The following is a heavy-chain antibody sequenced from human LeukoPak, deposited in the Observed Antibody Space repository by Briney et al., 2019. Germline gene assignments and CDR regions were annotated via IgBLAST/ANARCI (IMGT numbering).Heavy chain of an antibody. Sequence: ASVKVSCKASGYTFTNYGISWLRQAPGQGLEWMGWISAYNGNTNYAQKLQGRVTMTTDTSTSTAYMELRSLRSDDTAVYYCAREDFRDYYDSSGYYVWFDPWGQGTLVTVSS. CDR1: GYTFTNYG. J-gene: IGHJ5*02. V-gene: IGHV1-18*01. D-gene: IGHD3-22*01. CDR2: ISAYNGNT. CDR3: AREDFRDYYDSSGYYVWFDP.